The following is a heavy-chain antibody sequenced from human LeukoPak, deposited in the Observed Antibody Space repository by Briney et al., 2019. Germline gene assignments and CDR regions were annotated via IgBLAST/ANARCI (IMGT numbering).Heavy chain of an antibody. Sequence: SETLSLTLTVSGGSISSYYYSLIRQPPGKGLEWIGYIYYSGSTNYNPSLKSRVTISVDTSKNQFSLKLSSVTAADTAVYYCARVTTIFGVVIKGVDYWGQGTLVTVSS. CDR2: IYYSGST. J-gene: IGHJ4*02. CDR1: GGSISSYY. CDR3: ARVTTIFGVVIKGVDY. D-gene: IGHD3-3*01. V-gene: IGHV4-59*01.